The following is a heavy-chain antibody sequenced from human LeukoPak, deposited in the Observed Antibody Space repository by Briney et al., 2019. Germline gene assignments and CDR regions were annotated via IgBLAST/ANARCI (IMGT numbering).Heavy chain of an antibody. D-gene: IGHD3-10*02. V-gene: IGHV3-48*03. CDR2: ISSSGSTI. Sequence: PGGSLRLSCAASGFTLSSSEMNWVRQAPGKGLEWVSYISSSGSTIYYADSVKGRFTISRDNAKNSLYLQMNSLRAEDTAVYYCAELGITMIGGVWGKGTTVTISS. CDR1: GFTLSSSE. CDR3: AELGITMIGGV. J-gene: IGHJ6*04.